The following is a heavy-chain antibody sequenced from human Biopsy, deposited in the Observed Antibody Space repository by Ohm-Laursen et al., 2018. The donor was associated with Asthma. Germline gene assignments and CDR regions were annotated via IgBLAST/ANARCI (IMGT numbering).Heavy chain of an antibody. Sequence: SLRLSCTASGFTFDDYGMSWVRQAPGKGLERVSAITGSGGTTYYADSVRGRFTISRDNSKGTLFLQMDSLSAEDTAVYYCAKDFRGIAVAGDRGFDYWGQGTLVTVSS. CDR2: ITGSGGTT. J-gene: IGHJ4*02. V-gene: IGHV3-23*01. D-gene: IGHD6-19*01. CDR1: GFTFDDYG. CDR3: AKDFRGIAVAGDRGFDY.